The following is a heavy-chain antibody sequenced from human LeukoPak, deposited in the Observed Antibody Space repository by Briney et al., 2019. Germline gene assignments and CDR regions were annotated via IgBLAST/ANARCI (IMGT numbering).Heavy chain of an antibody. Sequence: GGSLRLSCAASGFTFSSYWMTWVRQAPGKGLVWVSRINSDGSSIAYADSVRGRFTISRDNAKNTLYLEMNSLRAEDTAVYYCAALDHGHDYWGQGTLVIVSS. J-gene: IGHJ4*02. CDR2: INSDGSSI. CDR3: AALDHGHDY. CDR1: GFTFSSYW. V-gene: IGHV3-74*01.